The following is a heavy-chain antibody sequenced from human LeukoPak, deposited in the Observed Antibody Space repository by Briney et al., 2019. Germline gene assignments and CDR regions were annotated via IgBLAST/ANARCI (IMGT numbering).Heavy chain of an antibody. J-gene: IGHJ4*02. CDR3: AKEYTGTFSPFPSYFDN. D-gene: IGHD1-26*01. CDR2: ITGSGGRT. Sequence: GGSLRLSCAASGFTFSSYAMNWVRQAPGKGLEWVSAITGSGGRTYYADSVKGRFTISRDNSKNTLYLQMNCLRAEDTAIYYCAKEYTGTFSPFPSYFDNWGQGTLVTVSS. CDR1: GFTFSSYA. V-gene: IGHV3-23*01.